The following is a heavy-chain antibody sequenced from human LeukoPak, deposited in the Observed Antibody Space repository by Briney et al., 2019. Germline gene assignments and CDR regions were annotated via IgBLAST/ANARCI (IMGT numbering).Heavy chain of an antibody. CDR2: IGSSDSTT. CDR1: GFTFSSYE. CDR3: AKDVGDNAFNI. J-gene: IGHJ3*02. Sequence: PGGSLRLSCVASGFTFSSYEMNWVRQAPGKGLEWLSYIGSSDSTTHYADSVEGRFTISRDNAKNSLYLQMNSLRVEDTAVYYCAKDVGDNAFNIWGQGTMVTVSS. D-gene: IGHD2-21*02. V-gene: IGHV3-48*03.